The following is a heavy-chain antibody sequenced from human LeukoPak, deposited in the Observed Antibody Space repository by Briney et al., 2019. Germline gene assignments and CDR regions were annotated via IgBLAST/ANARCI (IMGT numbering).Heavy chain of an antibody. J-gene: IGHJ4*02. CDR2: INPNSGGT. D-gene: IGHD6-13*01. CDR3: ARDMGVAAGSYYFDY. CDR1: GYTFTGYY. V-gene: IGHV1-2*02. Sequence: ASVKVSCKASGYTFTGYYMHWVRQAPGQGLEWMGWINPNSGGTNYAQKFQGRVTMTTDTSTSTAYMELRSLRSDDTAVYYCARDMGVAAGSYYFDYWGQGTLVTVSS.